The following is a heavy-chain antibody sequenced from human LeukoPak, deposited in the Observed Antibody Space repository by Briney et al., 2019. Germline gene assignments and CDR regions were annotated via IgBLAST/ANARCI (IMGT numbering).Heavy chain of an antibody. CDR1: GFTFSGSA. CDR2: ISSKANSYAT. V-gene: IGHV3-73*01. CDR3: TCRIAVAGTVFDY. Sequence: GGSLRLSCAASGFTFSGSAMHWVRQASGKGLEWVGRISSKANSYATAYAASVKGRFTISRDDSKNTAYLQMNSLKTEDTAVYYCTCRIAVAGTVFDYWGQGTLVTVSS. J-gene: IGHJ4*02. D-gene: IGHD6-19*01.